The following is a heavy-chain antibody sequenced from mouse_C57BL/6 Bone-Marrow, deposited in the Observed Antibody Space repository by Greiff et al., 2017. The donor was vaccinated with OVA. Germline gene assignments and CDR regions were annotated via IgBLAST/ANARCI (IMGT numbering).Heavy chain of an antibody. J-gene: IGHJ1*03. CDR1: GFTFSDFY. CDR2: SRNKANDYTT. D-gene: IGHD1-1*01. Sequence: EVHLVESGGGLVQSGRSLRLSCATSGFTFSDFYMEWVRQAPGKGLEWIAASRNKANDYTTEYSASVKGRFIVSRDTPQSILYLQMNALRAEDTAIYYCARDPYDGSPYWYFDVWGTGTTVTVSS. V-gene: IGHV7-1*01. CDR3: ARDPYDGSPYWYFDV.